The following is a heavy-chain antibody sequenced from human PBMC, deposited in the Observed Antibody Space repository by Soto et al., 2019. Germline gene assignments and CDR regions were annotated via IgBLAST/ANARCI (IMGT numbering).Heavy chain of an antibody. J-gene: IGHJ4*02. Sequence: SETLSLTCAVSGGSISSSNWWSWVHQPPGKGLEWIGEIYHSGSTNYNPSLKSRVTISVDKSKNQFSLKLSSVTAADTAVYYGARGPGGWELLNYFDYWGQGTLVTVSS. V-gene: IGHV4-4*02. CDR1: GGSISSSNW. CDR2: IYHSGST. CDR3: ARGPGGWELLNYFDY. D-gene: IGHD1-26*01.